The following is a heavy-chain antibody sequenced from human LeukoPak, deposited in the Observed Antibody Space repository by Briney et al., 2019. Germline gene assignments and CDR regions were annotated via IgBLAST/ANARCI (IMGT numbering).Heavy chain of an antibody. Sequence: GGSLRLSCVASGFTFSSYWMSWVRQAPGKGLEWVANIKQEGSEKYYVHSVKGRFTISRKNAKNSLYLQMNSLRAEDAAVYYCERGLVGGSCWFDPWGQGTLGIVSS. CDR2: IKQEGSEK. V-gene: IGHV3-7*01. D-gene: IGHD1-26*01. CDR3: ERGLVGGSCWFDP. J-gene: IGHJ5*02. CDR1: GFTFSSYW.